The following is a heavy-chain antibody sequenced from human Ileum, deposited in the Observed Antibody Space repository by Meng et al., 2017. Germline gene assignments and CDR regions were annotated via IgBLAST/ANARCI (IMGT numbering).Heavy chain of an antibody. CDR2: IYSSGRT. CDR3: AKATYLGSGYYFDY. J-gene: IGHJ4*02. D-gene: IGHD3-10*01. Sequence: QVQLQESGPGLVKPSQTLSLTCAVSGDYINRGDHYWTWIRQPPGKGPEWMGYIYSSGRTYYTPSLKGRLTISADTSQSTFSLKLNSVTATDTAVYFCAKATYLGSGYYFDYWGQGALVTVSS. CDR1: GDYINRGDHY. V-gene: IGHV4-30-4*01.